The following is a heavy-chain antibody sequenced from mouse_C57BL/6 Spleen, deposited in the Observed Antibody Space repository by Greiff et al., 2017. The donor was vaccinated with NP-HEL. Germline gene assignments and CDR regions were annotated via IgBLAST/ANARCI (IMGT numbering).Heavy chain of an antibody. CDR1: GYTFTSYW. V-gene: IGHV1-7*01. Sequence: VQLQQSGAELAKPGASVKLSCKASGYTFTSYWMHWVKQRPGQGLEWIGYINPSSGYTKYNQKFKDKATLTADKSSSTAYMQLSSLTYEDSAVYYCARPYYGNYDWFAYWGQGTRVTVSA. D-gene: IGHD2-10*01. CDR3: ARPYYGNYDWFAY. CDR2: INPSSGYT. J-gene: IGHJ3*01.